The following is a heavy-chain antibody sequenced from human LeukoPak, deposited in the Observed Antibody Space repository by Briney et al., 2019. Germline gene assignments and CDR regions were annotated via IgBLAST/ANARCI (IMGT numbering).Heavy chain of an antibody. V-gene: IGHV3-66*01. Sequence: GGSLRLSCAASGFTVSSNYMSWVRQAPGKGLEWVSVIYSGGSTYYADSVKGRFTISRDNSKNTLYLQMNSLRAEDTAVYYCAKDPTDFDSSGQTYFDYWGQGILVTVSS. CDR2: IYSGGST. J-gene: IGHJ4*02. CDR3: AKDPTDFDSSGQTYFDY. D-gene: IGHD3-22*01. CDR1: GFTVSSNY.